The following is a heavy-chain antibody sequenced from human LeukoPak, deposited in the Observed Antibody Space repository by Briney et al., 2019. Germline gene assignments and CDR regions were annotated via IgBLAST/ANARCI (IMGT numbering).Heavy chain of an antibody. CDR2: IKQDGSEK. J-gene: IGHJ4*02. Sequence: PGGSLRLSCAASGFTFSSYWMSWVRQAPGKGLEWVANIKQDGSEKYYVDSVKGRLTISRDNAKNSLYLQMNSLRAEDTAVYYCARDLLGYYDSSDYSWDYWGQGTLVTVSS. CDR1: GFTFSSYW. D-gene: IGHD3-22*01. V-gene: IGHV3-7*01. CDR3: ARDLLGYYDSSDYSWDY.